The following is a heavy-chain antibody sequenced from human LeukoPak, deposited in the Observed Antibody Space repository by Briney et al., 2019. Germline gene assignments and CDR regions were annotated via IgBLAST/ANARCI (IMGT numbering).Heavy chain of an antibody. V-gene: IGHV4-31*01. CDR2: TYYSGSA. D-gene: IGHD2-15*01. CDR1: GVSVSDGRYS. Sequence: SDTLSLTCNVSGVSVSDGRYSYPSIRQHPGKGLEWIGSTYYSGSAKYTPSMKSLLTISIDTSKNQFSLKLSSVTAAETATYYCATPYCSGISWLDVFNRWGEGTRVTVSS. J-gene: IGHJ3*02. CDR3: ATPYCSGISWLDVFNR.